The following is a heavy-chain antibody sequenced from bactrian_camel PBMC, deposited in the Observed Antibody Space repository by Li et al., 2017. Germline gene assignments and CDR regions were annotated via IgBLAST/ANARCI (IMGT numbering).Heavy chain of an antibody. V-gene: IGHV3S55*01. CDR3: VARDSSLCYGWGSSSYKY. CDR2: IDSDGTA. D-gene: IGHD5*01. CDR1: VNAYVRYC. J-gene: IGHJ4*01. Sequence: HVQLVESGGGSVQAGGSLRLSCVASVNAYVRYCMGWFRQAPGKERERVGAIDSDGTASYGEFAEGRFTISRDVANDTLYLQMNDLKPDDTAMYYCVARDSSLCYGWGSSSYKYWGQGTQVTVS.